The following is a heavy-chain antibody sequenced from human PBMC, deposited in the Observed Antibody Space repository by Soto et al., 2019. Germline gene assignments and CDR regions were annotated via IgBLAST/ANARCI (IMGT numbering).Heavy chain of an antibody. CDR3: ARPRGIAPAVWYFDR. V-gene: IGHV4-59*08. CDR1: GGSISSHY. D-gene: IGHD6-13*01. J-gene: IGHJ2*01. CDR2: IYYSGIT. Sequence: QVQLQESGPGLVKPSETLSLTCTVSGGSISSHYWSWIRQPPGRGLEWIGFIYYSGITDSNPSLKRRVTISLDTSKNQLSLRLSSVTAADTAVYYCARPRGIAPAVWYFDRWGRGTLVTVSS.